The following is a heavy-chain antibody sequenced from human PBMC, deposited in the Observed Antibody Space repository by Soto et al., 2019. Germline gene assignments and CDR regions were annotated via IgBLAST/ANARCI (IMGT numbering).Heavy chain of an antibody. CDR1: GYTFTSYY. Sequence: ASVKVSCKASGYTFTSYYMHWVRQAPGQGLEWMGIINPSGGSTSYAQKFQGRVTMTRDTSTSTVYMELSSLRSEDTAVYYCARSLVVPAAMSGYYYYGMDVWGQGTTVTVSS. CDR2: INPSGGST. J-gene: IGHJ6*02. V-gene: IGHV1-46*03. D-gene: IGHD2-2*01. CDR3: ARSLVVPAAMSGYYYYGMDV.